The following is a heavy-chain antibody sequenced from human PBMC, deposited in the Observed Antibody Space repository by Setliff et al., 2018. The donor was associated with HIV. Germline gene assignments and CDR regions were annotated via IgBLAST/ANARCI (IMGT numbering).Heavy chain of an antibody. CDR1: GYTFTSYG. V-gene: IGHV1-8*02. D-gene: IGHD2-15*01. CDR3: ARGGGVYCSGGSCYTSVDFQH. Sequence: ASVKVSCKASGYTFTSYGINWVRQATGQGLEGMGWMNPNSGNTGYAQKFQGRVTMTRNTSIRTAYMELSSLRSEDTAVSYCARGGGVYCSGGSCYTSVDFQHWGQGTLVTVSS. J-gene: IGHJ1*01. CDR2: MNPNSGNT.